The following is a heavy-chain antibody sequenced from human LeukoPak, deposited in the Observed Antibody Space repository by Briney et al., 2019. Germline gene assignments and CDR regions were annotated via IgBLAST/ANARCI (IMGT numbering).Heavy chain of an antibody. Sequence: GRSLRLSCAASGFTFSSYAMHWVRQAPGKGLEWVAVISYDGSNKYYADSVKGRFTISRDNSKNTLYLQMNSLRAEDTAVYYCARGKRVPAAGAPPPFDYWGQGTLVTVSS. D-gene: IGHD2-2*01. CDR3: ARGKRVPAAGAPPPFDY. V-gene: IGHV3-30-3*01. CDR2: ISYDGSNK. CDR1: GFTFSSYA. J-gene: IGHJ4*02.